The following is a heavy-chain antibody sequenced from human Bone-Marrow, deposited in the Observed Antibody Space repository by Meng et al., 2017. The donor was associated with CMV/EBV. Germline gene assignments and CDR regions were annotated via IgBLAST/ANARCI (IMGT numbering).Heavy chain of an antibody. V-gene: IGHV1-46*01. CDR2: INPSGGST. Sequence: ASVKVSCKASGYIFTSYYMHWVRQAPGEGLEWMGIINPSGGSTSYAQKFQGRVTMTRDTSTSTLYMELGSLRSEDTAVYYCARDRMVRGVANWFDPWGQGTLVTVLL. CDR3: ARDRMVRGVANWFDP. J-gene: IGHJ5*02. D-gene: IGHD3-10*01. CDR1: GYIFTSYY.